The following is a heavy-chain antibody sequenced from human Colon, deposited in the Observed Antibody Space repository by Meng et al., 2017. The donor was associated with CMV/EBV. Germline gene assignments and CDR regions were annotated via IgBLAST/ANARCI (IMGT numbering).Heavy chain of an antibody. Sequence: SETLSLTCTVSGVSVSSGSDYWTWIRQPPGKALEWIGYIFYSGPTNYSPSLKSRLTISVDTSKNEFSLNLISVTAADTAVYYCVREGGSGFLEWLSTFDSWGQGTLVTVSS. CDR2: IFYSGPT. V-gene: IGHV4-61*01. J-gene: IGHJ5*01. D-gene: IGHD3-3*01. CDR1: GVSVSSGSDY. CDR3: VREGGSGFLEWLSTFDS.